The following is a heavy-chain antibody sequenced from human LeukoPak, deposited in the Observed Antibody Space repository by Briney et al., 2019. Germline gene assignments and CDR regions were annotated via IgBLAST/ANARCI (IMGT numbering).Heavy chain of an antibody. CDR2: ISGASTHI. CDR1: GFTFSSQS. Sequence: PGGSLRLSCVGSGFTFSSQSIGWVRQPPGKGLEWVSIISGASTHIYEADSVKGRFIISRDNAKNSLYLQMNSLRAEDTAVYYCARGCSGIGCYTRHFDYWGQGTLVTVSS. CDR3: ARGCSGIGCYTRHFDY. D-gene: IGHD2-2*02. V-gene: IGHV3-21*01. J-gene: IGHJ4*02.